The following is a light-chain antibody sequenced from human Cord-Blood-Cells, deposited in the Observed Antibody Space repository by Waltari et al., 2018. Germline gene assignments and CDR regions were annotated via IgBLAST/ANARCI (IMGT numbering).Light chain of an antibody. J-gene: IGLJ3*02. CDR1: SLRSYY. CDR2: GKN. CDR3: NSRDSSGNHLV. V-gene: IGLV3-19*01. Sequence: SSELTQDPAVSVALGQPVRITRQGDSLRSYYASWYQQKPGQAPVLVIYGKNNRHSGIPDRFSGSSSGNTASLTITGAQAEDEADYYCNSRDSSGNHLVFGGGTKLTVL.